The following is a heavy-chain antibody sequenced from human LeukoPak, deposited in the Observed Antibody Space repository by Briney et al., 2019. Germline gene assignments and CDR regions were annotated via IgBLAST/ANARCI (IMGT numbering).Heavy chain of an antibody. D-gene: IGHD6-19*01. CDR2: IYSGGST. CDR1: GFTVSSNY. V-gene: IGHV3-66*01. J-gene: IGHJ4*02. Sequence: GGSLRLSCAASGFTVSSNYMSWVRQAPGKGLEWVSVIYSGGSTYYADSVKGRFTISRDNSKNTLYLQMNSLRAEDTAVYYCAKALRLIAVAPAWDFDYWGQGTLVTVSS. CDR3: AKALRLIAVAPAWDFDY.